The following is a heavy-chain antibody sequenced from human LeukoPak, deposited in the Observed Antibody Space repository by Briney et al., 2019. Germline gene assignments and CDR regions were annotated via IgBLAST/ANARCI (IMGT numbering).Heavy chain of an antibody. CDR3: ARHQSSSWYRLFDY. Sequence: PSETLSLTCTVSGGSISSYYWSWIRQPPGKGLEWIGSIYYSGSTYYNPSLKSRVTISVDTSKNQFSLKLSSVTAADTAVYYCARHQSSSWYRLFDYWGQGTLVTVSS. V-gene: IGHV4-39*01. D-gene: IGHD6-13*01. CDR1: GGSISSYY. J-gene: IGHJ4*02. CDR2: IYYSGST.